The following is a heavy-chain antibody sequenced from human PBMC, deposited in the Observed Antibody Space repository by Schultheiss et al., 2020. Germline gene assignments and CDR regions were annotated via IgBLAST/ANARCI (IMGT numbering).Heavy chain of an antibody. V-gene: IGHV4-39*07. CDR3: AKGRPFCGGDCWVDL. CDR2: IYYSGST. J-gene: IGHJ5*02. D-gene: IGHD2-21*02. CDR1: GGSISSGGYY. Sequence: SETLSLTCTVSGGSISSGGYYWGWIRQPPGKGLEWIGSIYYSGSTYYNPSLKSRVTISVDTSKNQFSLRLYSVTAADTALYYCAKGRPFCGGDCWVDLWGQGTLVTVSS.